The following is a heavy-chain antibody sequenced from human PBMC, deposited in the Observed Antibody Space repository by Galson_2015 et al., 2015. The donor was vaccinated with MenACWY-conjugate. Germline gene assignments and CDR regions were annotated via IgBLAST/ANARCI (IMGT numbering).Heavy chain of an antibody. D-gene: IGHD1-1*01. V-gene: IGHV1-69*13. CDR3: ARDDRGSFYNTLYWFDP. CDR2: IIPLSGNT. CDR1: RDTFSSDS. J-gene: IGHJ5*02. Sequence: SVKVSCKVSRDTFSSDSISWVRQAPGQGLELMGGIIPLSGNTNYVEKFQGRVTITADSSTNTVYMELSRLKSKDTAMYYSARDDRGSFYNTLYWFDPWGQGTQVTVSS.